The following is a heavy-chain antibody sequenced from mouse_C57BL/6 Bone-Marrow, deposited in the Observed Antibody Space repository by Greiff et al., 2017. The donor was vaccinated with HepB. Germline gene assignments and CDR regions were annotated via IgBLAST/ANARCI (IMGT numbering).Heavy chain of an antibody. J-gene: IGHJ4*01. V-gene: IGHV1-81*01. CDR1: GYTFTSYG. CDR3: ARPYYSNRYAMDY. CDR2: IYPRSGNT. D-gene: IGHD2-5*01. Sequence: QVQLQQSGAELARPGASVKLSCKASGYTFTSYGISWVKQRTGQGLEWIGEIYPRSGNTYYNEKFKGKATLTADKSSSTAYMELRSLTSEDSAVYFCARPYYSNRYAMDYWGQGTSVTVSS.